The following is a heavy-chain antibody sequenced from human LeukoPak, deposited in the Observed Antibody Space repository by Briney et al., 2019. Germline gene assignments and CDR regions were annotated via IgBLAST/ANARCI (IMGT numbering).Heavy chain of an antibody. Sequence: SETLSLTCTVSGYSISSGYYWGWIRQPPGKGLEWIGSIYHSGSTYYNPSLKSRVTISVDTSKNQFSLKLSSVTAADTAVYYYARVAYYYDSSGYPYYFDYWGQGTLVTVSS. J-gene: IGHJ4*02. CDR1: GYSISSGYY. CDR2: IYHSGST. D-gene: IGHD3-22*01. CDR3: ARVAYYYDSSGYPYYFDY. V-gene: IGHV4-38-2*02.